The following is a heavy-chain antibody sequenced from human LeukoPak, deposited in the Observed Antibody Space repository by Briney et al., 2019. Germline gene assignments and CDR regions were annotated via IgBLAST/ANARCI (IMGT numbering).Heavy chain of an antibody. Sequence: SETLSLTCTVSGGSISSYYWSWIRQPPGKGLEWIGYIYTSGSTNYNPSLKSRVTISVDTSKNQFSLKLSSVTAADTAVYYCARHIFVVVQAAREAGNWFAPWARGTRSPSPQ. D-gene: IGHD2-2*01. J-gene: IGHJ5*02. CDR3: ARHIFVVVQAAREAGNWFAP. CDR1: GGSISSYY. CDR2: IYTSGST. V-gene: IGHV4-4*09.